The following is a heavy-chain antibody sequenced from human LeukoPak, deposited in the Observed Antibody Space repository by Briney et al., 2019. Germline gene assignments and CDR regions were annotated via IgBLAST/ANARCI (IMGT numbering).Heavy chain of an antibody. CDR1: GFTFSSYS. CDR2: ISSSSSTI. Sequence: GGSLRLSCAASGFTFSSYSMNWVRQAPGKGLEWVSYISSSSSTIYYADSVKGRFTISRDNAKNSLYLQMNSLRAEDTAVYYCARGDGYNSYYFDYWGQGTLVTVSS. V-gene: IGHV3-48*04. J-gene: IGHJ4*02. D-gene: IGHD5-24*01. CDR3: ARGDGYNSYYFDY.